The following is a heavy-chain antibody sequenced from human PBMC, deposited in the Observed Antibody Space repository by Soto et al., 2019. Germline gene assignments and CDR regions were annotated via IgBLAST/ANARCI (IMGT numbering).Heavy chain of an antibody. CDR3: AKGKWDFAASFDY. D-gene: IGHD1-26*01. Sequence: GGSLRLSCAASGFTFDDYAMHWVRQAPGKGLEWVSGISWNSGSIGYADSVKGRFTISRDNAKNSLYLQMNSLRAEDTALYYCAKGKWDFAASFDYWGQGTLVTVSS. CDR2: ISWNSGSI. J-gene: IGHJ4*02. CDR1: GFTFDDYA. V-gene: IGHV3-9*01.